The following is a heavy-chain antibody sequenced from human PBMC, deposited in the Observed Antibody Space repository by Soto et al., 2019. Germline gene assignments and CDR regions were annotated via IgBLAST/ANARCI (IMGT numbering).Heavy chain of an antibody. V-gene: IGHV3-23*01. CDR2: ISSSGGST. J-gene: IGHJ4*02. CDR1: GFTFSSYA. CDR3: AKYQPMTQPRPYFDY. D-gene: IGHD3-22*01. Sequence: GGSLRLSCAASGFTFSSYAMSWVRQAPGNGLGWVSAISSSGGSTFYADSVKGRFTISRDNSRNTLYLQMNSLRAEDTAIYYCAKYQPMTQPRPYFDYWGQGT.